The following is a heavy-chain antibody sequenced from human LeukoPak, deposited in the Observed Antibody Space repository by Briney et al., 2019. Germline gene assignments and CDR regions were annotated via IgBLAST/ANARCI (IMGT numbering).Heavy chain of an antibody. CDR3: ADMVRGVS. J-gene: IGHJ4*02. CDR2: ISGSGGST. Sequence: GGSLRLSCAASGFTFSSYAMSWVRQAPGKGLGWVSAISGSGGSTYYADSVKGRLTISRDNSENTLYLQMNSLRAEDTAVYYCADMVRGVSWGQGTLVTVSS. D-gene: IGHD3-10*01. V-gene: IGHV3-23*01. CDR1: GFTFSSYA.